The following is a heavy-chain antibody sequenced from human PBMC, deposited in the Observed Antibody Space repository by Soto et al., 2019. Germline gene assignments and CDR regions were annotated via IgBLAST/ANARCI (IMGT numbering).Heavy chain of an antibody. J-gene: IGHJ5*02. CDR1: GGSISSGDYY. V-gene: IGHV4-61*08. CDR3: ARHTMVRFPPGKWFFDP. D-gene: IGHD3-10*01. CDR2: IYYSGST. Sequence: PSETLSLTCTVSGGSISSGDYYWSWIRQPPGKGLEWIGYIYYSGSTNYNPSLKSRVTISVDTSKNQFSLKLSSVTAADTAVYYCARHTMVRFPPGKWFFDPRGQGTLVTGS.